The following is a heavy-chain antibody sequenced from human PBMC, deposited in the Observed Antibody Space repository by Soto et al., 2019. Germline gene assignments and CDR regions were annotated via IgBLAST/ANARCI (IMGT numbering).Heavy chain of an antibody. CDR1: GFTFNNAW. J-gene: IGHJ5*02. D-gene: IGHD6-6*01. CDR3: TTEGPERRSSIWFDP. V-gene: IGHV3-15*01. Sequence: EVQLVESGGGLVKPGGSLRLSCAASGFTFNNAWMTWVRQAPGKGLEWVGRIKSKADGETTDYAAPVKGRFTISRDDSKNTLYLQMNSLKTEDTAVYYCTTEGPERRSSIWFDPWGQGTLVTV. CDR2: IKSKADGETT.